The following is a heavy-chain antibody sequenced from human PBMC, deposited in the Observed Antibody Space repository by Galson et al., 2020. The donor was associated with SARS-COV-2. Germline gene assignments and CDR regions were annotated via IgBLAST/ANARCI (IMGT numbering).Heavy chain of an antibody. V-gene: IGHV3-30*18. Sequence: GGSLRLSCAASGFTFSSYGMHWVRQAPGKGLEWVAVISYDGSNKYYADSVKGRFTISRDNSKNTLYLQMNSLRAEDTAVYYCAKETGHIVVVTAPALDYWGQGTLVTVSS. CDR2: ISYDGSNK. J-gene: IGHJ4*02. D-gene: IGHD2-21*02. CDR3: AKETGHIVVVTAPALDY. CDR1: GFTFSSYG.